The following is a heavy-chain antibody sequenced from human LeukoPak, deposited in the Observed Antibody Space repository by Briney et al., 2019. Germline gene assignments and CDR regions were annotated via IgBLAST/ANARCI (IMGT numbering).Heavy chain of an antibody. D-gene: IGHD3-9*01. CDR2: IYYTGST. Sequence: PSETLSLTCTVSGGSISSYYWSWIRQPPGKGLEWIGSIYYTGSTNYNPSLKSRVTISIDTSKNQFSLKLSSVTAADTAVYYCAREVHDVLTTYSNYYFDYWGQGTLVTVSS. J-gene: IGHJ4*02. CDR3: AREVHDVLTTYSNYYFDY. CDR1: GGSISSYY. V-gene: IGHV4-59*01.